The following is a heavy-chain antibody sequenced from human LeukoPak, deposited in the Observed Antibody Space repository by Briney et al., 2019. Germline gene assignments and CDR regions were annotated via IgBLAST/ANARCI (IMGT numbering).Heavy chain of an antibody. CDR2: IYYSGST. CDR3: ARQGSYYYYYGMDV. Sequence: SETLSLTCTVSGGSISSYYWSWIRQPPGKGLEWIGYIYYSGSTNYNPSLTSRVTISVDTSKNQFSLKLSSVTAADTAVYYCARQGSYYYYYGMDVWGQGTTVTVSS. V-gene: IGHV4-59*08. CDR1: GGSISSYY. J-gene: IGHJ6*02. D-gene: IGHD2-15*01.